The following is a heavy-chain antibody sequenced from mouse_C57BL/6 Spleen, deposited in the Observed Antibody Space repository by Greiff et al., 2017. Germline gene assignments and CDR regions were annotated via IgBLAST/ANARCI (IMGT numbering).Heavy chain of an antibody. J-gene: IGHJ1*03. V-gene: IGHV1-59*01. Sequence: VKLQQPGAELVRPGTSVTLSCKASGYTFTSYWMHWVKQRPGQGLEWIGVIDPSDSYTNYNQKFKGKATLTVDTSSSTAYMQLSSLTSEDSAVYYWARGGAYYSNYEYFDVWGTGTTVTVSS. CDR2: IDPSDSYT. D-gene: IGHD2-5*01. CDR1: GYTFTSYW. CDR3: ARGGAYYSNYEYFDV.